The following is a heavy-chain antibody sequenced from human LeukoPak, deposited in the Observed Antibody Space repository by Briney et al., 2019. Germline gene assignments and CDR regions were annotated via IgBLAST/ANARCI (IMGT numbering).Heavy chain of an antibody. Sequence: SQTLSLTCTVSGGSISSGSYYWSWIRQPAGKGLEWIGRIYTSGGTNYNPSLKSRVTISVDTSKNQFSLKLSSVTAADTAVYYCARDFTYYYDSSAGDAFDIWGQGTMVTVSS. D-gene: IGHD3-22*01. CDR2: IYTSGGT. CDR3: ARDFTYYYDSSAGDAFDI. J-gene: IGHJ3*02. CDR1: GGSISSGSYY. V-gene: IGHV4-61*02.